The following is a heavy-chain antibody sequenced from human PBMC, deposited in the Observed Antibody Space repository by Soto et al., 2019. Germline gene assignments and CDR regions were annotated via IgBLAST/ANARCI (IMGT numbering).Heavy chain of an antibody. CDR2: ISAYNGNT. CDR1: GYTFTSYG. CDR3: ARDGGVQARFDP. V-gene: IGHV1-18*01. Sequence: QVKLVQSGAEVKKPGASVKVSCKASGYTFTSYGISWVRQAPGQGLEWMGWISAYNGNTNYAQKFQGRVTMTTDTSTSTAYFELRSIRSDDTAVYYCARDGGVQARFDPWGQGTLVTVSS. J-gene: IGHJ5*02. D-gene: IGHD2-8*02.